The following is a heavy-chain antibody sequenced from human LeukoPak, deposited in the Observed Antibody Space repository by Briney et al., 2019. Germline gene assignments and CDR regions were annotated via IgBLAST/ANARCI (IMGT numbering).Heavy chain of an antibody. J-gene: IGHJ4*02. V-gene: IGHV3-74*01. CDR3: AKGGWWSYYDSSGYWDY. CDR1: GFIFSDYW. Sequence: GGSLRLSCAPSGFIFSDYWFHWVRQTPGQGLVWVAAINRDGTGTSHADSVRGRFTVSRDNAKNTLYLQLNSLRADDTAAYYCAKGGWWSYYDSSGYWDYWGQGTLVTVSS. CDR2: INRDGTGT. D-gene: IGHD3-22*01.